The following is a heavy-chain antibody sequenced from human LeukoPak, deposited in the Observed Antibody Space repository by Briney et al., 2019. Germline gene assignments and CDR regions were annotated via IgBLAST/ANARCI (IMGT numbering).Heavy chain of an antibody. CDR1: GFTVSSNY. D-gene: IGHD6-13*01. V-gene: IGHV3-53*01. J-gene: IGHJ4*02. CDR3: ARGLYSSSWVIGY. Sequence: GGSLRLSCAASGFTVSSNYMSWVRQAPGKGLEWVSVIYSGGSTYYADSVKGRFTISRDNAKNSLYLQMSSLGVEDTAVYYCARGLYSSSWVIGYWGQGTLVTVSS. CDR2: IYSGGST.